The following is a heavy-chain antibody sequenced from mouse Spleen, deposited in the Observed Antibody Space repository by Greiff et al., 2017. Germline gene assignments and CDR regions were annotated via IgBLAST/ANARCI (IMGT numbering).Heavy chain of an antibody. J-gene: IGHJ4*01. CDR1: GFTFSDYG. CDR2: ISSGSSTI. CDR3: ASPYSNYFYYAMDY. D-gene: IGHD2-5*01. Sequence: EVQLVESGGGLVKPGGSLKLSCAASGFTFSDYGMHWVRQAPEKGLEWVAYISSGSSTIYYADTVKGRFTISRDNAKNTLFLQMTSLRSEDTAMYYCASPYSNYFYYAMDYWGQGTSVTVSS. V-gene: IGHV5-17*01.